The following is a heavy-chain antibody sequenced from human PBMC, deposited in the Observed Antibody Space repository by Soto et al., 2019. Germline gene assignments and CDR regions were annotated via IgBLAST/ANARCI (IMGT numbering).Heavy chain of an antibody. Sequence: PGESLKISCKGSGYRFTSYWIGWVRQMPGKGLEWMGIIYPGDSDTRYSPSFQGQVTISADKSISTAYLQWSSLKASDTAMYYYARTAAAGKYYYGVDVWGQGTTVTVSS. V-gene: IGHV5-51*01. CDR1: GYRFTSYW. CDR2: IYPGDSDT. D-gene: IGHD6-13*01. CDR3: ARTAAAGKYYYGVDV. J-gene: IGHJ6*02.